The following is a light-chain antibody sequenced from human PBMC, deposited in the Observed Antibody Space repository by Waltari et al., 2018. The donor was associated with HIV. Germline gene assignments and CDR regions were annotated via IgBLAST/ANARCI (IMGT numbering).Light chain of an antibody. CDR1: NSHIGTNS. CDR3: ATWDDSLIWV. CDR2: RNN. Sequence: QPVLTQPPSASVTPGHGLTISCSGSNSHIGTNSVYWYQHLPGMAPKLLIYRNNRRPSGIPDRFSGSRSGTSASLAISGLRSEDEADYYCATWDDSLIWVFGGGTKLTVL. V-gene: IGLV1-47*01. J-gene: IGLJ3*02.